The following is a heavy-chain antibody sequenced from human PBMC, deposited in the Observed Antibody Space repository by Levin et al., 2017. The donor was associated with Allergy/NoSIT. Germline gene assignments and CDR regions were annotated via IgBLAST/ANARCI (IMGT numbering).Heavy chain of an antibody. Sequence: PGGSLRLSCAASGFTFSNYNMNWVRQAPGKGLEWLSSISSGSSHIYYADSVKGRFTISRDNTKNSLYLQMNSLRAEDTAVYYCARDYDSSGYPVDYWGQGTLVTVSS. V-gene: IGHV3-21*01. CDR3: ARDYDSSGYPVDY. J-gene: IGHJ4*02. CDR1: GFTFSNYN. D-gene: IGHD3-22*01. CDR2: ISSGSSHI.